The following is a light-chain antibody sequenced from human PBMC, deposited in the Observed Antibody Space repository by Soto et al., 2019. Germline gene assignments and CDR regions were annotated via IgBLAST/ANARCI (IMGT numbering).Light chain of an antibody. CDR2: TVS. V-gene: IGKV2-40*01. Sequence: DFVMTQSPASLSVTPGEPASISCRSSQSLFDSDDGITYVDWFLQKPGQSPQLLIYTVSYRASGVPDRFSGSGSGTDFTLKISRVEAEDVGVYFCMQRIRFPLTFGGGTKVEIK. CDR3: MQRIRFPLT. J-gene: IGKJ4*01. CDR1: QSLFDSDDGITY.